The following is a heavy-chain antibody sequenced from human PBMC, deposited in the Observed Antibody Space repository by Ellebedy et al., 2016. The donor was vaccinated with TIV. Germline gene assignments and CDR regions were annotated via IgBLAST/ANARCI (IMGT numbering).Heavy chain of an antibody. CDR2: ISNTGSRT. D-gene: IGHD3-22*01. V-gene: IGHV3-23*01. CDR1: GFTFNSYA. Sequence: GESLKISCAASGFTFNSYAMSWVRQAPGKGLEWVSTISNTGSRTYYADSVEGRFIISRDNSKRTLYLQMNSLRAEETAVYYCAKGRGGGSDSSAPRYYFDYWGLGTLVTVSS. CDR3: AKGRGGGSDSSAPRYYFDY. J-gene: IGHJ4*02.